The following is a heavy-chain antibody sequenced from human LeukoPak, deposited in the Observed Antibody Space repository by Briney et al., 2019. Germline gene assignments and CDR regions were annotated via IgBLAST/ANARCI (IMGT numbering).Heavy chain of an antibody. CDR3: AGEYGDYVYY. CDR1: GFTVSSNY. Sequence: GGSLRLSCAASGFTVSSNYMRWVCQAPGKGLEWVSVIYSGGTTYYADSVKGRFTISRDNSKNTLYLQMDSLRAEDTAVYYCAGEYGDYVYYWGQGTLVTVSS. D-gene: IGHD4-17*01. J-gene: IGHJ4*02. CDR2: IYSGGTT. V-gene: IGHV3-66*01.